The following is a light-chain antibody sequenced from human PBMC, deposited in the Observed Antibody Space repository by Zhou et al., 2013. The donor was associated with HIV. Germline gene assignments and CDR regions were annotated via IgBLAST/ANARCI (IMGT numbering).Light chain of an antibody. V-gene: IGKV3D-20*02. CDR3: QQRNVWPIT. CDR2: GAS. Sequence: EIVLTQSPGTLSLSPGERASLSCRASQSVSSIYLAWYQQKPGQTPRLLIYGASSRATGIPDRFSGSGSGTDFTLTISRLEPEDFAVYYCQQRNVWPITFGQGTRLEIK. CDR1: QSVSSIY. J-gene: IGKJ5*01.